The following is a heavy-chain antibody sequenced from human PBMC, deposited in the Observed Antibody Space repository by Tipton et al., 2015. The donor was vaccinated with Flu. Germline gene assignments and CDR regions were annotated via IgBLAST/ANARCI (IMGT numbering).Heavy chain of an antibody. V-gene: IGHV4-39*07. J-gene: IGHJ4*02. Sequence: LRLSCTVSGDSISTTIYYWGWVRQPPGKGLEWIGSIYYSGTTYYNPSRKSRVTISVDTSKNQFSLKVSSVTAADTAVYYCARYGSYFEYWGQGTLVTVSS. D-gene: IGHD1-26*01. CDR3: ARYGSYFEY. CDR2: IYYSGTT. CDR1: GDSISTTIYY.